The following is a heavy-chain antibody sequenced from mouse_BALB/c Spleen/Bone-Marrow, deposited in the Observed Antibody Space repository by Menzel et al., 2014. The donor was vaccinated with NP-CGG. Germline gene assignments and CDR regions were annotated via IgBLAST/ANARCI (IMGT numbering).Heavy chain of an antibody. V-gene: IGHV14-3*02. CDR3: DRDQYLRCRRFGY. D-gene: IGHD1-1*01. CDR1: GFNIKDTY. Sequence: VQLKQSGAELVKPGASVKLSCTASGFNIKDTYMHWVKQRPEQGLEWIGRIDLANGNTKYDPKFQGKATITADTSSNTACLELKYLTSDDPDVYCYDRDQYLRCRRFGYWALGSTITAPS. CDR2: IDLANGNT. J-gene: IGHJ2*01.